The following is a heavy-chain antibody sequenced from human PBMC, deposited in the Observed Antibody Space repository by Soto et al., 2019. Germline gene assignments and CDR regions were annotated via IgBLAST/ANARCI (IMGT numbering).Heavy chain of an antibody. Sequence: ASVKVSCKASGYTFTSYGISWVRQAPGQGLEWMGWISAYNGNTNYAQKLQGRVTMTTGTSTSTAYMELRSLRSDDTAVYYCAGAPGDCSSTSCYNWFDPWGQGTLVTVSS. V-gene: IGHV1-18*01. CDR3: AGAPGDCSSTSCYNWFDP. J-gene: IGHJ5*02. CDR1: GYTFTSYG. D-gene: IGHD2-2*01. CDR2: ISAYNGNT.